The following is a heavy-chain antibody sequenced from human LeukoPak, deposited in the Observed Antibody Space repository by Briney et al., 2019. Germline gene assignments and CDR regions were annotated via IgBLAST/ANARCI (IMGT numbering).Heavy chain of an antibody. CDR2: IWYDGSNK. J-gene: IGHJ6*04. D-gene: IGHD2-2*01. CDR1: GFTFSSYG. Sequence: GGSLRLSCAASGFTFSSYGMHWVRQAPGKGLEWAAAIWYDGSNKYYADSVKGRFTISRDNSKNTLYLQMNSLRAEDTAVYYCAREPVPDLGYCSSTSCLYGMDVWGKGTTVTVSS. V-gene: IGHV3-33*01. CDR3: AREPVPDLGYCSSTSCLYGMDV.